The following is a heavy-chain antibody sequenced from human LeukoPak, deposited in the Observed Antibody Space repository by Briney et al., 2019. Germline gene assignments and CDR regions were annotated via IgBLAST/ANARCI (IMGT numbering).Heavy chain of an antibody. D-gene: IGHD6-6*01. V-gene: IGHV1-69*05. J-gene: IGHJ4*02. CDR1: GGTFSSYA. CDR2: IIPIFGTA. CDR3: ARDISSSSPLDY. Sequence: SVKVSCKASGGTFSSYAISWVRQAPGQGLEWMGRIIPIFGTANYAQKFQGRVTITTDESTSTAYMELSSLRSEDTAAYYCARDISSSSPLDYWGQGTLVTVSS.